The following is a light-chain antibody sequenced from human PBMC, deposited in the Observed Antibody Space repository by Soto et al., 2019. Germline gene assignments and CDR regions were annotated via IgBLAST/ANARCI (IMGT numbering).Light chain of an antibody. J-gene: IGKJ3*01. Sequence: DIQMTQSPSTLSASVGDRVTITCRAGQTISNWLAWYQQKPGKAPKLLIYDAARLESGVPSRFSGSGSGTEVTLTISSLQPDDFATYYCQQYNSYAFTFGPGTKVDIK. CDR2: DAA. CDR3: QQYNSYAFT. CDR1: QTISNW. V-gene: IGKV1-5*01.